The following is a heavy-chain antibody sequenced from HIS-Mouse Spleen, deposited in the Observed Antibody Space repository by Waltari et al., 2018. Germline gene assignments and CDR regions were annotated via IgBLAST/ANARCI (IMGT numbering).Heavy chain of an antibody. D-gene: IGHD1-1*01. CDR1: GFIFAAYA. Sequence: GGLVQPGRSPRLSCAASGFIFAAYAMHWVRQAPGKGLKWVSGFSWNSGRIGYADSVKGRFTISRDNAKNSLYLQMNSLRAEDTALYYCAKDHSNWYFDYWGQGTLVTVSS. CDR3: AKDHSNWYFDY. CDR2: FSWNSGRI. J-gene: IGHJ4*02. V-gene: IGHV3-9*01.